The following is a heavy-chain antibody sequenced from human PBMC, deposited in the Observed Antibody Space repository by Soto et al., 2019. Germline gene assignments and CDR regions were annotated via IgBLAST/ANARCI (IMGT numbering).Heavy chain of an antibody. D-gene: IGHD2-8*01. Sequence: SETLSLTCAVYGGSFSGYYWSWIRQPPWKGLEWIGEINHSGSTNYNPSLKSRVTISVDTSKNQFSLKLSSVTAADTAVYYCARGRMYVTVRAPPKLDYWGQGTLVTVSS. V-gene: IGHV4-34*01. CDR2: INHSGST. CDR3: ARGRMYVTVRAPPKLDY. J-gene: IGHJ4*02. CDR1: GGSFSGYY.